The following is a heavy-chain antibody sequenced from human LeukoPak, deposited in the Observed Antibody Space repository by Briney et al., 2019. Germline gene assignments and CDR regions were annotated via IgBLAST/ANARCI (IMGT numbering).Heavy chain of an antibody. D-gene: IGHD3-9*01. Sequence: PGGSLRLSCAASGLIVSSNYMSWVRQAPGKGLEWVSALYSGGSIYYADSVKGRFTISRDNSKNTLYLQMNSLRAEDTAVYYCARGFDGNFDYWGQGTLVTVSP. V-gene: IGHV3-53*01. CDR3: ARGFDGNFDY. CDR2: LYSGGSI. CDR1: GLIVSSNY. J-gene: IGHJ4*02.